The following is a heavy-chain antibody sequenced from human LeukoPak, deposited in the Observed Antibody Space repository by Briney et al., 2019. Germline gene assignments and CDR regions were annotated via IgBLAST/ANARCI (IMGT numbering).Heavy chain of an antibody. CDR1: GGSISSGDYY. J-gene: IGHJ6*03. Sequence: SETLSLTCTVSGGSISSGDYYWSWIRQPPGKGLEWIGYIYYSGSTYYNPSLKSRVTISVDTSKNQFSLKLSSVTAADTAVYYCARDISSSWLAYYYMDVWGKGTTVTVSS. CDR2: IYYSGST. V-gene: IGHV4-30-4*08. CDR3: ARDISSSWLAYYYMDV. D-gene: IGHD6-13*01.